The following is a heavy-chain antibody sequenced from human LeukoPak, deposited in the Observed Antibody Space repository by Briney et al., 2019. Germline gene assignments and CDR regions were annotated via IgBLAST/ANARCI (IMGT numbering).Heavy chain of an antibody. J-gene: IGHJ4*02. D-gene: IGHD5-24*01. CDR2: ISSTGGGR. CDR3: VKRDGYSYDY. Sequence: PGGSLRLSCAASGFTFSNYAMQWVRQAPGKGLEYVSAISSTGGGRYYADSVKGRFTISRDNSRNTLYLQMSSLRPEDTSVYHCVKRDGYSYDYWGQGTLVTVSS. V-gene: IGHV3-64D*06. CDR1: GFTFSNYA.